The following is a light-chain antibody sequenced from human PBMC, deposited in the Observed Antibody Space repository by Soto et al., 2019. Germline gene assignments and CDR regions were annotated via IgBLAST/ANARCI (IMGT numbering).Light chain of an antibody. CDR3: QQYKNWPPDFT. CDR2: GAS. CDR1: QSVSSN. Sequence: EIVMTQSPATLSVSPGERATLSCRASQSVSSNLAWYQQKPGQAPRLLIYGASIRATGIPARFSGSGSGTEFTLTISSLQSEDFAVYYCQQYKNWPPDFTFGPGTKVDIK. V-gene: IGKV3D-15*01. J-gene: IGKJ3*01.